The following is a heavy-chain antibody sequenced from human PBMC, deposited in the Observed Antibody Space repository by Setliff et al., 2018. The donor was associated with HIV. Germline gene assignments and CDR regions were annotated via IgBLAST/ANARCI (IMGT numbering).Heavy chain of an antibody. V-gene: IGHV4-61*09. D-gene: IGHD2-15*01. Sequence: PSETLSLTCTVSGGSISSGSYYWNWIRQPAGKGLEWIGHIYRSGGATYNPSLMSRATISIDASKNQFALKLTSVTAADTAVYYCASGSNSLQNWFESWGQGTLVTVSS. J-gene: IGHJ5*01. CDR1: GGSISSGSYY. CDR2: IYRSGGA. CDR3: ASGSNSLQNWFES.